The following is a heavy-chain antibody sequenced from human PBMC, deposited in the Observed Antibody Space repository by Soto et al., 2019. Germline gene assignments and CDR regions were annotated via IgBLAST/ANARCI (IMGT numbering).Heavy chain of an antibody. Sequence: SETLSLTCAVSGGYISCGYYSWSWIRQPPGKGLEWIGFIYNSGSTCYNSSLKSRVTISVDRSKNHFFLNLTSVTAADTAVYYCATYRKLFQIWGQGTKVTFSS. D-gene: IGHD2-15*01. J-gene: IGHJ3*02. CDR1: GGYISCGYYS. CDR3: ATYRKLFQI. CDR2: IYNSGST. V-gene: IGHV4-30-2*01.